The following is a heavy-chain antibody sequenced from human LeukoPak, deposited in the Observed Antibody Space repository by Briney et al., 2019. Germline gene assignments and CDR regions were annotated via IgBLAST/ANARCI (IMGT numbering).Heavy chain of an antibody. V-gene: IGHV1-8*02. D-gene: IGHD3-10*01. Sequence: EASVKVSCKASGGTFSSYDINWVRQATGQGLEWMGWMNPNSGNTGYAQKFQGRVTMTRNTSISTAYMELSSLRSEDTAVYYCAREYYGSGSYLEYYYMDVWGKGTTVTVSS. CDR1: GGTFSSYD. J-gene: IGHJ6*03. CDR2: MNPNSGNT. CDR3: AREYYGSGSYLEYYYMDV.